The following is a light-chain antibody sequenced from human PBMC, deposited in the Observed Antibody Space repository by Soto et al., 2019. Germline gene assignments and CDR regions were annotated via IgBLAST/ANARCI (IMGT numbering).Light chain of an antibody. CDR3: SSYTDTSAGV. CDR2: GDS. V-gene: IGLV2-14*01. CDR1: SSDVGGYNY. Sequence: QSALTQPASVSGSPGQSITISCTGTSSDVGGYNYVSWYQQHPGRAPKLMIYGDSDRPSGISNRFSGSKSGNTASLTISGLQDEDEADYYCSSYTDTSAGVFGTGTKVTVL. J-gene: IGLJ1*01.